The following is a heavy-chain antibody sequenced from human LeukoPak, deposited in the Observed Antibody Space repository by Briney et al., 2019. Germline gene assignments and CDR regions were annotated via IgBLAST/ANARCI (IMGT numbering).Heavy chain of an antibody. D-gene: IGHD6-19*01. CDR1: EFTFSSYA. CDR2: ISYDGSNK. Sequence: GGSLRLSCAASEFTFSSYAMHWVRQAPGKGLEWVAVISYDGSNKYYADSVKGRFTISRDNSKNTLYLQMNSLRAEDTAVYYCARVTRAAVANQGGDYWGQGTLVTVSS. J-gene: IGHJ4*02. CDR3: ARVTRAAVANQGGDY. V-gene: IGHV3-30*04.